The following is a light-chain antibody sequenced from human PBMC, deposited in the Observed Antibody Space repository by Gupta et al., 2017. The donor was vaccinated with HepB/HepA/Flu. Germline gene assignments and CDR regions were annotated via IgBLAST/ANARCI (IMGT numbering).Light chain of an antibody. CDR1: SSNIGSNS. CDR2: TNI. V-gene: IGLV1-44*01. CDR3: AAWDATLKTVL. Sequence: SVLPPPPSPSVPPAQWVTISCSGGSSNIGSNSVHWYQPLPGTAPRLLIYTNIQRPSGVPDRFSGSKSGTSSSLAISGLQSEDEAEYYCAAWDATLKTVLIGGGTKLTVL. J-gene: IGLJ2*01.